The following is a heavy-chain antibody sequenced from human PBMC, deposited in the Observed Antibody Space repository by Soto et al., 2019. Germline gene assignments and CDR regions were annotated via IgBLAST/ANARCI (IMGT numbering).Heavy chain of an antibody. CDR1: GFTFSSYA. D-gene: IGHD1-26*01. V-gene: IGHV3-23*01. CDR2: ISGSGGST. J-gene: IGHJ4*02. CDR3: TRLSLEWELRPDV. Sequence: PGGSLRLSCAASGFTFSSYAMSWVRQAPGKGLEWVSAISGSGGSTYYADSVRGRFTISRDNSKNTLYLQMNSLRDEDTAIYYCTRLSLEWELRPDVRGQRTLVTVSS.